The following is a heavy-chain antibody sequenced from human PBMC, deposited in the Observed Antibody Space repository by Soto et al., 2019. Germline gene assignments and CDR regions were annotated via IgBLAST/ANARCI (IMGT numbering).Heavy chain of an antibody. CDR1: GGSISSYY. V-gene: IGHV4-59*01. Sequence: SETLSLTCTVSGGSISSYYWSWIRQPPGKGLEWIGYIYYSGSTNYNPSLKSRVTISVDTSKNQFSLKLSSVTAADTAVYYCARRYCSSTSCYYFDYWGQGTLVTVSS. CDR2: IYYSGST. D-gene: IGHD2-2*01. CDR3: ARRYCSSTSCYYFDY. J-gene: IGHJ4*02.